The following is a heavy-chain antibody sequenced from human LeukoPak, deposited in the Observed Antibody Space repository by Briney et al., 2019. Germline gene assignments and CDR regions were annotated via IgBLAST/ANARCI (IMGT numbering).Heavy chain of an antibody. Sequence: PGGSLRLSCAASGFTFSSYGMHWVRQAPGKGLEWVAFIRYDGSNKYYADSVKGRFTISRDNSKNTLYLQMNSLRAEDTAVYYCAKVGTHLWSGGGLNWFDPWGQGTLVTVSS. CDR1: GFTFSSYG. V-gene: IGHV3-30*02. J-gene: IGHJ5*02. D-gene: IGHD3-10*01. CDR2: IRYDGSNK. CDR3: AKVGTHLWSGGGLNWFDP.